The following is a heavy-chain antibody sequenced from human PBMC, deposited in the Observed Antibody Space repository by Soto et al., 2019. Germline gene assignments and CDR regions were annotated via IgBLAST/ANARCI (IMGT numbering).Heavy chain of an antibody. CDR3: ARIRFLEWLFSYYGMDV. CDR2: IYYSGST. D-gene: IGHD3-3*01. CDR1: GGSISSSSYY. V-gene: IGHV4-39*01. J-gene: IGHJ6*02. Sequence: SETLSLTCTVSGGSISSSSYYWGWIRQPPGKGLEWIGSIYYSGSTYYNPSLKSRVTISVDTSKNQFSLKLSSVTAADTAVYYCARIRFLEWLFSYYGMDVWGQGTTVTVS.